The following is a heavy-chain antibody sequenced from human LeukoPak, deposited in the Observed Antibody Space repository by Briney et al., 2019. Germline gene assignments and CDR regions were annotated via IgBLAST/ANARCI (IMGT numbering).Heavy chain of an antibody. CDR2: ITGSGGGA. CDR3: AKARPLRLSDSDGTSYYPLYFQH. D-gene: IGHD3-22*01. Sequence: GGSLRLSCAASGFTFSNYAMTWVRQAPGKGLEWVSSITGSGGGAHYADSVKDLFTISRDNSKNTLYLQMNSLRPEDTAVYYCAKARPLRLSDSDGTSYYPLYFQHWGQGTLVTVSS. CDR1: GFTFSNYA. V-gene: IGHV3-23*01. J-gene: IGHJ1*01.